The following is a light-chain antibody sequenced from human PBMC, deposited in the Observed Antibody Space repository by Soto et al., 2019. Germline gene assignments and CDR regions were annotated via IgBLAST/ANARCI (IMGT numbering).Light chain of an antibody. CDR1: QAITSY. Sequence: DIQLTQSPSFLSASVGDSVTITCRASQAITSYLGWFQQKPGKAPDLLMYDTSTLQSGVPSRFSGSGSGTEFTLTISSLQPEDFATYYCQHLGSFPPWLTFGGGTKVEIK. J-gene: IGKJ4*01. V-gene: IGKV1-9*01. CDR2: DTS. CDR3: QHLGSFPPWLT.